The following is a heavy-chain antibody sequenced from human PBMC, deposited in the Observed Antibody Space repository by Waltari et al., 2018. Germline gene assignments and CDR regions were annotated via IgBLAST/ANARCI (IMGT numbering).Heavy chain of an antibody. CDR3: ARDLIYGSDYYNLPLD. D-gene: IGHD3-22*01. J-gene: IGHJ4*02. V-gene: IGHV1-69-2*01. CDR2: VDPQDGET. Sequence: EVQLVQSGAEVKKPGATVKISCKASGYSFTDYYMHWVRQAPGRGLEWLGRVDPQDGETIYAGKFQGRVSITTDTSTDTTYMELSSPISEDTAVYHCARDLIYGSDYYNLPLDWGQGTQVTVSS. CDR1: GYSFTDYY.